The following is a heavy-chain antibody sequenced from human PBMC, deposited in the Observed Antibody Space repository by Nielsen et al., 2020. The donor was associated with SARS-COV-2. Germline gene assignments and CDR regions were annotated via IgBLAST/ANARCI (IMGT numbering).Heavy chain of an antibody. V-gene: IGHV3-23*01. J-gene: IGHJ4*02. CDR3: AKDKVWSTVTTLFDY. CDR1: GGSISSSSYY. D-gene: IGHD4-17*01. CDR2: ISGSGGST. Sequence: GESLKISCTVSGGSISSSSYYWGWIRQAPGKGLEWVSAISGSGGSTYYADSVKGRFTISRGNSKNTLYLQMNSLRAEDTAVYYCAKDKVWSTVTTLFDYWGQGTLVTVSS.